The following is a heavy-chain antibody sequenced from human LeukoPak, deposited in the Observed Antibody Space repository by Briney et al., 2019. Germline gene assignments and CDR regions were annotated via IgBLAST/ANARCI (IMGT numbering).Heavy chain of an antibody. CDR1: GFTFSRYA. J-gene: IGHJ4*02. CDR3: ARDRPPAY. Sequence: GGSLRLSCAASGFTFSRYAMSWVRQAPGRGLQWVSVIYSGGSTYYADSVKGTFTISRDNSKNTLYLQMNNLRAEDTAVYYCARDRPPAYWGQGTLVTVSS. V-gene: IGHV3-66*01. CDR2: IYSGGST.